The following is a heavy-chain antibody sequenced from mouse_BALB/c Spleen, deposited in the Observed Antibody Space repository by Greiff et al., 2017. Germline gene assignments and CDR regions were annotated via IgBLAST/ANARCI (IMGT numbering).Heavy chain of an antibody. V-gene: IGHV1S81*02. J-gene: IGHJ3*01. CDR1: GYTFTSYW. Sequence: QVQLQQPGAELVKPGASVKLSCKASGYTFTSYWMHWVKQRPGQGLEWIGEINPSNGRTNYNEKFKSKATLTVDKSSSTAYMQLSSLTSEDSAVYYCASLYYYGSDWGQGTLVTVSA. CDR2: INPSNGRT. D-gene: IGHD1-1*01. CDR3: ASLYYYGSD.